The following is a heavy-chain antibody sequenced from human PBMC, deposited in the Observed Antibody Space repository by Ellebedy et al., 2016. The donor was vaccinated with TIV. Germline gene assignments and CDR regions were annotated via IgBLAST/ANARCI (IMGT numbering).Heavy chain of an antibody. CDR3: CRWFRALDD. V-gene: IGHV3-30*03. Sequence: GESLKISCAASGFTFSLYAMHWVRQPPGRGLEWVALITLDGSIVRYDDSVEGRLTVSRDNSKDTLYLQLNDVRPEDTAVYYCCRWFRALDDWGQGTRVTVS. J-gene: IGHJ4*02. CDR1: GFTFSLYA. D-gene: IGHD3-10*01. CDR2: ITLDGSIV.